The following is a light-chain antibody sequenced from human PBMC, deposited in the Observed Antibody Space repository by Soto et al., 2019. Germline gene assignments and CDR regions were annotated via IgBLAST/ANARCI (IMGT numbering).Light chain of an antibody. CDR1: QSISSW. CDR3: QQYNSGKT. V-gene: IGKV1-5*03. J-gene: IGKJ1*01. Sequence: DIQMTQSPSTLSASVGDRVTITCRASQSISSWLAWYQQKPGKAPKLLIYKASSLESGVPSRFRGSGSGTEFTLTISSLQPDDFATYYCQQYNSGKTFGQGTKVEIK. CDR2: KAS.